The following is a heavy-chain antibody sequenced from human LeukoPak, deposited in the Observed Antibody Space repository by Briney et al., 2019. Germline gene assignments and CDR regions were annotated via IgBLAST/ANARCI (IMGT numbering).Heavy chain of an antibody. D-gene: IGHD6-13*01. Sequence: GGSLRLSCAASGFTLSNYALQWVRQAPGEGLEWVAEIPDDGSNKYYADSVKGRFTISRDNSKNTLYLQMNSLRAEDTAVYYCAKASSSSWYRYYGMDVWGQGTTVTVSS. J-gene: IGHJ6*02. CDR2: IPDDGSNK. CDR3: AKASSSSWYRYYGMDV. CDR1: GFTLSNYA. V-gene: IGHV3-30-3*01.